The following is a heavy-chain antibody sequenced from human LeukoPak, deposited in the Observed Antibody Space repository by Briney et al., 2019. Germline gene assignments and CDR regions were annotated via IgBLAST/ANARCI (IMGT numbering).Heavy chain of an antibody. CDR2: ISGSGGST. V-gene: IGHV3-23*01. J-gene: IGHJ6*03. CDR1: GFTFSSYA. D-gene: IGHD6-13*01. Sequence: GGSLRLSCAASGFTFSSYAMSWVRQAPGKGLEWVSAISGSGGSTYYADSVKGRFTISRDNSKNTLYLQMNSLRAEDTAVYYCARSYSSSWFYYMDVWGKGTTVTVSS. CDR3: ARSYSSSWFYYMDV.